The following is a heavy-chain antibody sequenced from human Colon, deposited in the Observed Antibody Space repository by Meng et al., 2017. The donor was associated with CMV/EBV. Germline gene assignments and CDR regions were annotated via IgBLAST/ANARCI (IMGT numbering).Heavy chain of an antibody. Sequence: GGSLRPSCAIFGFSLSNYGMHWVRQVPGKGLEWVAFIRHDETSKYYGEAVRGRFTISRDTSKNTVDLLMTSLRPGDTALYYCAKGRAANDWNDFDSWGQGALVTVSS. D-gene: IGHD1-1*01. CDR2: IRHDETSK. CDR1: GFSLSNYG. CDR3: AKGRAANDWNDFDS. J-gene: IGHJ4*02. V-gene: IGHV3-30*02.